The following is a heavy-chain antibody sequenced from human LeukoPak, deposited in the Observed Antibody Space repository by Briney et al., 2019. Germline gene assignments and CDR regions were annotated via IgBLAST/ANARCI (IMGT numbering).Heavy chain of an antibody. V-gene: IGHV4-61*02. J-gene: IGHJ6*03. CDR3: ARAISGYELYYYYYMDV. D-gene: IGHD5-12*01. Sequence: SETLSLTCTVSGDSISSGDYYWSWIRQPAGKGLEWIGRISSSGTTNYNPSLKSRVTISVDTSKNQFSLKLSSVTAADTAVYYCARAISGYELYYYYYMDVWGKGTTVTVPS. CDR1: GDSISSGDYY. CDR2: ISSSGTT.